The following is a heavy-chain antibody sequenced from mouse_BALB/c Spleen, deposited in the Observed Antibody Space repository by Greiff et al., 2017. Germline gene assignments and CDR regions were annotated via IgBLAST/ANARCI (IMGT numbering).Heavy chain of an antibody. J-gene: IGHJ2*01. Sequence: VKLQESGAELVRPGASVTLSCKASGYTFTDYEMHWVKQTPVHGLEWIGAIDPETGGTAYNQKFKGKATLTADKSSSTAYMELRSLTSEDSAVYYCTRSTMITTAFDYWGQGTTLTVSS. CDR2: IDPETGGT. V-gene: IGHV1-15*01. D-gene: IGHD2-4*01. CDR3: TRSTMITTAFDY. CDR1: GYTFTDYE.